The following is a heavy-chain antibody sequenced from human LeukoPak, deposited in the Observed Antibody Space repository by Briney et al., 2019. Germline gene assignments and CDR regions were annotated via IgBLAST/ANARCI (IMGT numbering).Heavy chain of an antibody. CDR3: AKLSGTVTTFYGSFQL. CDR2: ISWNSGSI. CDR1: GFTFDDYA. Sequence: GGSLRLSCAASGFTFDDYAMHWVRQAPGKGLEWVSGISWNSGSIGYADSVKGRFTISRDNAKNSLYLQMNSLRAEDTALYYCAKLSGTVTTFYGSFQLWGQGTLVTVSS. J-gene: IGHJ4*02. D-gene: IGHD4-17*01. V-gene: IGHV3-9*01.